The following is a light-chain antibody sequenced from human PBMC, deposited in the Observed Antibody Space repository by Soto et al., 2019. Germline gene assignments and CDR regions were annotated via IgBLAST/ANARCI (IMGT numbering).Light chain of an antibody. CDR2: DAS. CDR3: MQRIEFPYT. V-gene: IGKV3-11*01. J-gene: IGKJ2*01. Sequence: EIVLTQSPATLSLSPGEGATLSCRASQNVSRFLAWYQRRPGQAPRLLIYDASNRASGIPARFTGSGSGTGFTLKISRVEAEDVGIYYCMQRIEFPYTFGQGTRLEI. CDR1: QNVSRF.